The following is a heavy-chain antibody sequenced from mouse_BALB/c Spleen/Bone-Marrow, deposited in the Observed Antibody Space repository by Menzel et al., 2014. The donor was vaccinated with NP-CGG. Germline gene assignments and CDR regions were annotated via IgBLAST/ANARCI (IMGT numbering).Heavy chain of an antibody. J-gene: IGHJ4*01. CDR3: ARWDTTAMDY. Sequence: VQLQQSGAELMKPGASVKISCKATGYTFSSYWIEWVKQRPGHGLEWIGEILPGRGSTNYNEKFKGKATFTSDTSSNTAYMQLSSLTSEDSAVYYCARWDTTAMDYWGQGTSVTASS. CDR2: ILPGRGST. D-gene: IGHD1-1*01. V-gene: IGHV1-9*01. CDR1: GYTFSSYW.